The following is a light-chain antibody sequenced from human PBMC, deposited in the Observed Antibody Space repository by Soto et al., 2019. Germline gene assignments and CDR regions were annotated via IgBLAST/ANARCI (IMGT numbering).Light chain of an antibody. CDR3: QQSYTTLFT. CDR1: QTINNY. Sequence: DIQMTQSPSSLSASVGDRVTITCRASQTINNYLNWYQQKPGKATNLLIYAASSLQSGVPARFSGSGSGTDFTLTISSLQPEDFATYYCQQSYTTLFTFGPGTKVDIK. V-gene: IGKV1-39*01. J-gene: IGKJ3*01. CDR2: AAS.